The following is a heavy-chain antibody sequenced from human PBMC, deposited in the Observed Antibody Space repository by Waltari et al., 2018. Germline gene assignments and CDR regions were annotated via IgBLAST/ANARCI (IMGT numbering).Heavy chain of an antibody. CDR1: GGSISSYY. V-gene: IGHV4-59*01. D-gene: IGHD3-3*01. CDR3: ASVGYDFWSGLD. J-gene: IGHJ4*02. CDR2: IYYSGST. Sequence: QVQLQESGPGLVKPSETLSLTCTVSGGSISSYYWSWIRQPPGKGLEWIGYIYYSGSTNYNPSRKSRVTISVDTSKNQFSLKLSSVTAADTAVYYCASVGYDFWSGLDWGQGTLVTVSS.